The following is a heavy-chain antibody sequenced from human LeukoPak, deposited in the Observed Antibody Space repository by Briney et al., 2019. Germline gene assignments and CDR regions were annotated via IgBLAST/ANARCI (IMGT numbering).Heavy chain of an antibody. J-gene: IGHJ4*02. Sequence: PSETLSLTCAVYGGSFSGYYWSWIRQPPGKGLEWIGEINHSGSTNYNPSLKSRITISVDTSKNQFSLKLSSVTAADTAVYYCARVGSGSYYSAVDYWGQGTLVTVSS. CDR2: INHSGST. CDR3: ARVGSGSYYSAVDY. D-gene: IGHD3-10*01. V-gene: IGHV4-34*01. CDR1: GGSFSGYY.